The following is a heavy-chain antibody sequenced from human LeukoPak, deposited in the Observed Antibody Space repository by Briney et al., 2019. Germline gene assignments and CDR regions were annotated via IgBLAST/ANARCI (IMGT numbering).Heavy chain of an antibody. Sequence: SETLSLTCHVYNGSFSGYYWSWIRQPPGKGLEWIGEINHYGNTNYNTSLKSRITISIDTSKRQFSLNLSSVTAADTAVYYCAMTSADYPDYFASWGQGALVTVSS. CDR3: AMTSADYPDYFAS. J-gene: IGHJ4*02. CDR2: INHYGNT. D-gene: IGHD4/OR15-4a*01. CDR1: NGSFSGYY. V-gene: IGHV4-34*01.